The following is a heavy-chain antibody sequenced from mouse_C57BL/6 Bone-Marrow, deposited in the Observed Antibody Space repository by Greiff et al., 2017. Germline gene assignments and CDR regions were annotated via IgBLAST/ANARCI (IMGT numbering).Heavy chain of an antibody. CDR3: ARDYDYDGGY. CDR1: GYSFTGYY. Sequence: VQLQQSGPELVKPGASVKISCKASGYSFTGYYMNWVKQSPEKSLEWIGEINPSTGGTTYNQKFKAKATLTVDKSSSTAYMQLKSLTSEDSAVYYWARDYDYDGGYWGQGTTRTVSS. J-gene: IGHJ2*01. D-gene: IGHD2-4*01. CDR2: INPSTGGT. V-gene: IGHV1-42*01.